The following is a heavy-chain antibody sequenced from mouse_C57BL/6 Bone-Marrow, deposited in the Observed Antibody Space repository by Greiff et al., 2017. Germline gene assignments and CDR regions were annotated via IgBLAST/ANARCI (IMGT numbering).Heavy chain of an antibody. Sequence: EVQLVESGGDLVKPGGSLKLSCAAPGFTFSSYGMSWVRQTPDKRLEWVATISSGGSYTYYPDSVKGRFTISRDNAKNTLYLQMSSLKSEDTAMYYCARRSSHYAMDYWGQGTSVTVSS. J-gene: IGHJ4*01. CDR1: GFTFSSYG. CDR3: ARRSSHYAMDY. V-gene: IGHV5-6*01. D-gene: IGHD1-1*01. CDR2: ISSGGSYT.